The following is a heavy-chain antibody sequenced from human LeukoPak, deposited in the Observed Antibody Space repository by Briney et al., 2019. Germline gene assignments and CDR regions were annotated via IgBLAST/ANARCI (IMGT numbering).Heavy chain of an antibody. CDR1: GFTFSSYW. J-gene: IGHJ4*02. CDR3: ARGQTTVTN. Sequence: GGSLRLSCAASGFTFSSYWMSWVRQAPGKGLEWVANIKKDGSKKYYVDSVKGRFTISRDNAKNSLYLQMSRLRADDTAVYFCARGQTTVTNWGQGTLVTVSS. D-gene: IGHD4-17*01. V-gene: IGHV3-7*03. CDR2: IKKDGSKK.